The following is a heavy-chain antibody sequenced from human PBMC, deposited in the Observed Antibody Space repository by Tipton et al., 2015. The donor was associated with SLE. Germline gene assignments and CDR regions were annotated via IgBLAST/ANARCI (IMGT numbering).Heavy chain of an antibody. J-gene: IGHJ4*02. Sequence: TLSLTCSVSGGSISGTSHYWGWIRQSPGKGLEWIGSVSYLGSTSYNATLKSRVTISIDTSKKHFSLKLSSVTAADTAVYYCATSPLTLWGQGTLVTVSS. V-gene: IGHV4-39*07. CDR1: GGSISGTSHY. CDR3: ATSPLTL. CDR2: VSYLGST.